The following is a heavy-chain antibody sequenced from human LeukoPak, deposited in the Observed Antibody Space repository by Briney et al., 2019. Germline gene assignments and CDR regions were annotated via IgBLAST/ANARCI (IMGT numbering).Heavy chain of an antibody. J-gene: IGHJ5*02. CDR1: GGTFSSYA. V-gene: IGHV1-69*05. Sequence: ASVKVSCKASGGTFSSYAISWVRQAPGQGLEWMGGIIPIFGTANYAQKFQGRVTITTDESTSTAYMELSSLRSEDTAVYYCARSYYDILTGYWNWFDPWGQGTLVTVSS. CDR3: ARSYYDILTGYWNWFDP. CDR2: IIPIFGTA. D-gene: IGHD3-9*01.